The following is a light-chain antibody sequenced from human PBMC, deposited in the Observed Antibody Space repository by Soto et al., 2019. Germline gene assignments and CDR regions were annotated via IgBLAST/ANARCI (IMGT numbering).Light chain of an antibody. CDR3: TSYAGGNNV. V-gene: IGLV2-8*01. CDR1: SSDVGGYNY. Sequence: QSALTPPPSASGSPGQSVTISCTGTSSDVGGYNYVSWYQQHPGKVPKLMVYEVNKRPSGVPDRFSGSKSGNTASLTVSGLQAEDEADYYCTSYAGGNNVFGTGTKVTVL. J-gene: IGLJ1*01. CDR2: EVN.